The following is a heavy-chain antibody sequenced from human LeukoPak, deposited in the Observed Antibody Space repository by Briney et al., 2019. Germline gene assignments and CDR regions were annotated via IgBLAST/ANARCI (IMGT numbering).Heavy chain of an antibody. V-gene: IGHV1-24*01. CDR2: FDPEDGET. CDR3: ATPSPCGGDCYSARFDY. D-gene: IGHD2-21*02. CDR1: GYTLTELS. J-gene: IGHJ4*02. Sequence: GASVKVSCKVSGYTLTELSMHWVRQAPGKGLEWMGGFDPEDGETIYAQKFQGRVTMTEDTSTDTAYMDLRSLRSEDTAVYYCATPSPCGGDCYSARFDYWGQGTLVTVSS.